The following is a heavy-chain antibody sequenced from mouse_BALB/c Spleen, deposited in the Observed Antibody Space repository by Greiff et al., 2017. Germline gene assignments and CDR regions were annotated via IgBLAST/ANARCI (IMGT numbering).Heavy chain of an antibody. D-gene: IGHD1-3*01. CDR3: TRETNWYFDV. Sequence: EVQLVESGGGLVKPGGSLKLSCAASGFTFSSYTMSWVRQTPEKRLEWVATISSGGSYTYYPDSVKGRFTISRDNAKNTLYLQMSSLKSEDTAMYYCTRETNWYFDVWGAGTTVTVSS. J-gene: IGHJ1*01. V-gene: IGHV5-6-4*01. CDR1: GFTFSSYT. CDR2: ISSGGSYT.